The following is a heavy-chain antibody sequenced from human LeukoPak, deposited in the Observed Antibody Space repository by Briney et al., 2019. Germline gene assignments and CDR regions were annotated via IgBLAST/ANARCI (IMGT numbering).Heavy chain of an antibody. V-gene: IGHV3-7*01. J-gene: IGHJ4*02. D-gene: IGHD1-7*01. CDR2: INEHGSEK. CDR3: ARAGQAGTADY. CDR1: GFTFINYW. Sequence: GGSLRLSCAASGFTFINYWMSWVRQTPGKGLEWVANINEHGSEKYYVDSLKGRFAVSRDNAKNSLYLQMSSLRADDTGIYYGARAGQAGTADYWGQGTLVTVSS.